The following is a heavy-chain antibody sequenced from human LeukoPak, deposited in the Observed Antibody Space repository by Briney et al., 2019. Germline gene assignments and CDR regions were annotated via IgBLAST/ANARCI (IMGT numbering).Heavy chain of an antibody. CDR2: TYYRSNWYN. V-gene: IGHV6-1*01. Sequence: SQTLSLTCAVSGDSVSSNGATWNWIRQSPSRGLEWLGRTYYRSNWYNNYAVSVQSRITINPDTSMNQFSLHLNSVTPEGTALYYCARAAGGRSPLDYWGQGTLVTVSS. CDR1: GDSVSSNGAT. CDR3: ARAAGGRSPLDY. D-gene: IGHD1-26*01. J-gene: IGHJ4*02.